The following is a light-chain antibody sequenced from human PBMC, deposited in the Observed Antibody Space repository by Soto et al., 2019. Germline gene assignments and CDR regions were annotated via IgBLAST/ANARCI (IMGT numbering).Light chain of an antibody. CDR1: QSVSTNY. CDR2: GAS. CDR3: QQYGSSPPT. J-gene: IGKJ1*01. Sequence: EIVLTQSPGTLSLSPGERATLSCRASQSVSTNYLAWYRRKPGQAPRLLIYGASSRATDIPNRFSGSGSGKDFTLTITRLKAEDFAVYYCQQYGSSPPTFGQGTKVEIK. V-gene: IGKV3-20*01.